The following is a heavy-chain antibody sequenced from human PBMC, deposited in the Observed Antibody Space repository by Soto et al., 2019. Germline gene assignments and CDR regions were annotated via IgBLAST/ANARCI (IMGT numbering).Heavy chain of an antibody. V-gene: IGHV4-39*07. CDR3: ARERSGYYQYYFDY. J-gene: IGHJ4*02. Sequence: SVTLPLTWTVSGGSITSGSYYWSCIRPPPGKGREWIGSIDYTGSTYYNPSLKSRVTISVDTSKNQFSLKLSSVTAADTAVYYCARERSGYYQYYFDYWGQGTLVTVSS. CDR1: GGSITSGSYY. CDR2: IDYTGST. D-gene: IGHD3-22*01.